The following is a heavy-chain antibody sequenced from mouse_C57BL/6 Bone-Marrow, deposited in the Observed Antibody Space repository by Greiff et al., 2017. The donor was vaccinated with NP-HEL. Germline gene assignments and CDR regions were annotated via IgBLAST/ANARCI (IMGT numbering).Heavy chain of an antibody. CDR3: ARNAGNYPPCGFDV. Sequence: VKLQESGPGLVAPSQSLSITCTVSGFSLTSYAISWVRQPPGKGLEWLGVIWTGGGTNYNSALKSRLSISKDNSKSQVFLKMNSLQTDDTARYYCARNAGNYPPCGFDVWGTGTTVTVSS. V-gene: IGHV2-9-1*01. D-gene: IGHD2-1*01. J-gene: IGHJ1*03. CDR2: IWTGGGT. CDR1: GFSLTSYA.